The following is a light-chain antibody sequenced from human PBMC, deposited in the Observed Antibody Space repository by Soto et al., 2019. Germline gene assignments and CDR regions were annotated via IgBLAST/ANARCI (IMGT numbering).Light chain of an antibody. CDR1: QDISSC. CDR3: QQVHDYPIT. Sequence: DIQLTQSPSFLSASVGDRVTVTCRSSQDISSCLAWYQQKPGKAPKVLIYGASTLQSGVPPRFGGSGSGTAFTLTISSLQPEDFANYFCQQVHDYPITFGGGTKVEIK. V-gene: IGKV1-9*01. J-gene: IGKJ4*01. CDR2: GAS.